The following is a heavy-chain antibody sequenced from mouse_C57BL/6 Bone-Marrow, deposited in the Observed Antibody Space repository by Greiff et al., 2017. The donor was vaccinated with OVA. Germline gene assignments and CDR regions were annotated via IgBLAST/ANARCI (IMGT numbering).Heavy chain of an antibody. CDR2: IYPGGGYT. D-gene: IGHD1-1*01. CDR1: VYTFTNYW. Sequence: QVQLQQSGAELVRPGTSVKMSCKASVYTFTNYWIGWVKQRPGHGLEWIGDIYPGGGYTTYNEKFKGKATLTADKSSSTAYMQFSSLTSEDSAIYNCAKANTTVYYDYWGQGTTLTVST. V-gene: IGHV1-63*01. CDR3: AKANTTVYYDY. J-gene: IGHJ2*01.